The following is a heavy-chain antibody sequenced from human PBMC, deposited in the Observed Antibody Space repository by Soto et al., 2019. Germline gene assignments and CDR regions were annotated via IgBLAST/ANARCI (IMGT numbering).Heavy chain of an antibody. CDR3: AKGSECMVNWDFDY. V-gene: IGHV3-30*18. D-gene: IGHD2-8*01. CDR1: GFTFSGYG. J-gene: IGHJ4*02. CDR2: ISYDENAT. Sequence: GGSLRLSCAASGFTFSGYGVHWVRQAPGKGLEWVATISYDENATYYSDSVKGRFTISRDNSKNTLFLQMNSLRTEDTAMYYCAKGSECMVNWDFDYWGQGTLVTVSS.